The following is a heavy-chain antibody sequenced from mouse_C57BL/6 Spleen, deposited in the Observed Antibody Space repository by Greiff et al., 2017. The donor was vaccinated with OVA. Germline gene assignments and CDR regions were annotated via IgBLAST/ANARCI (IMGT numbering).Heavy chain of an antibody. CDR2: IHPNSGST. Sequence: QVQLQQPGAELVKPGASVKLSCKASGYTFTSYWMHWVKQRPGQGLEWIGMIHPNSGSTNYNEKFKSKATLTVDKSSSTAYMQLSSLTSEDSAVYDCARGRDDYDAAWFAYWGQGTLVTVSA. CDR1: GYTFTSYW. J-gene: IGHJ3*01. V-gene: IGHV1-64*01. D-gene: IGHD2-4*01. CDR3: ARGRDDYDAAWFAY.